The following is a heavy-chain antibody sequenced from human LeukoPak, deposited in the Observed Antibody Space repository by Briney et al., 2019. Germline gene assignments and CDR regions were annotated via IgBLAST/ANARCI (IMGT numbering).Heavy chain of an antibody. Sequence: GASVKVSCKASGGAFSSYATTWVRQAPGQGLEWMGGIIPVFGTPDYAQKFQDRVTITADESTSTAYMELSSLRSEDTAVYYCARSYYYDSSGYPPPGPYYFDYWGQGTLVTVSS. V-gene: IGHV1-69*13. CDR2: IIPVFGTP. D-gene: IGHD3-22*01. CDR3: ARSYYYDSSGYPPPGPYYFDY. J-gene: IGHJ4*02. CDR1: GGAFSSYA.